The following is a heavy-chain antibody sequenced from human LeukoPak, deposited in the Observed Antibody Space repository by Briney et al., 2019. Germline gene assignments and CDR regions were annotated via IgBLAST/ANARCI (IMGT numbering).Heavy chain of an antibody. Sequence: SETLSLTCTVSGGSISSYYWSWIRQPPGKGLEWIGYIYYSGSTNYNPSLKSRVTISVGTSKNQFSLKLSSVTAADTAVYYCARDRGEDGYNTFDIWGQGTMVTVSS. D-gene: IGHD5-24*01. V-gene: IGHV4-59*13. CDR2: IYYSGST. CDR3: ARDRGEDGYNTFDI. CDR1: GGSISSYY. J-gene: IGHJ3*02.